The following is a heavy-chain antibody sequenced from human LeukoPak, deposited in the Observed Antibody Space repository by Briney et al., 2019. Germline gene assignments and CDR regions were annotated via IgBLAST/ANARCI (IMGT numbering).Heavy chain of an antibody. J-gene: IGHJ3*02. CDR2: ISNSGTT. Sequence: SETLSLTCTVSGGSISSGGYFWTWIRQHPGKGLEWIGYISNSGTTSYNPSLKSRVSISVDTSNNQFSLRLSSVTAADTAVYYCARDVVVTSSPDAFDIWGQGTMVTVSS. CDR3: ARDVVVTSSPDAFDI. CDR1: GGSISSGGYF. V-gene: IGHV4-31*03. D-gene: IGHD2-21*02.